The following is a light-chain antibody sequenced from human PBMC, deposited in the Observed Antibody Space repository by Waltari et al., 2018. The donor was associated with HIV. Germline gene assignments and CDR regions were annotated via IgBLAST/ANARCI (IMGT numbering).Light chain of an antibody. CDR1: QRVSSSY. V-gene: IGKV3-20*01. CDR2: GAS. CDR3: QQYGSSPLYT. Sequence: EIVLTPSPGTLSLSPGERAPLSCRASQRVSSSYLAWDQQNPGTAPRLRIYGASSRDTCIPDRFSGSGSGTDVTLTISRLEPEDFAVYYCQQYGSSPLYTFGQGTKLEIK. J-gene: IGKJ2*01.